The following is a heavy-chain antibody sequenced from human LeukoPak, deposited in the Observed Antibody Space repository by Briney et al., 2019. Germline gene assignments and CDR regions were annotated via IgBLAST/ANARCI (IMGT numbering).Heavy chain of an antibody. Sequence: PSGTLSLTCGVSGGSITNTNYWTGVRQPPGKGLEWIGAVKLQGSANYNPCLMGRVAISVDTSENHISLQLTSVTGADTAVYYCAAYSSSWYVYWGQGTLVTVSS. CDR1: GGSITNTNY. CDR3: AAYSSSWYVY. CDR2: VKLQGSA. J-gene: IGHJ4*02. D-gene: IGHD6-13*01. V-gene: IGHV4-4*02.